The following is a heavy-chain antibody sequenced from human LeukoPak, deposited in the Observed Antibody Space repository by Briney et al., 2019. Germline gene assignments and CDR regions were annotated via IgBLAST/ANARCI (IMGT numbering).Heavy chain of an antibody. CDR1: GGTFSIYA. D-gene: IGHD5-12*01. CDR2: IIPIFGTA. Sequence: SVKVSCKASGGTFSIYAISWVRQAPGQGLEWMGGIIPIFGTANYAQKFQGRVTITADESTSTAYMELSSLRSEDTAVYYCARGDSGYDDAFDIWGQGTMVTVSS. V-gene: IGHV1-69*13. CDR3: ARGDSGYDDAFDI. J-gene: IGHJ3*02.